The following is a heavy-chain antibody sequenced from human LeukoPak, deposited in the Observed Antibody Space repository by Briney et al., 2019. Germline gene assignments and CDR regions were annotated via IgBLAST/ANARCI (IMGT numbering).Heavy chain of an antibody. J-gene: IGHJ5*02. CDR1: GDSVSSNSAG. D-gene: IGHD1-26*01. Sequence: QTLSLTCAISGDSVSSNSAGWNWITQSQSRGLEWLSRTCCRSKWYNDYAVFVQSRMTINPDTSKNQFSLQLNSVTPEDTAVYYCARGGSGGSYFNWFDPWGEGTLVTVSS. CDR2: TCCRSKWYN. V-gene: IGHV6-1*01. CDR3: ARGGSGGSYFNWFDP.